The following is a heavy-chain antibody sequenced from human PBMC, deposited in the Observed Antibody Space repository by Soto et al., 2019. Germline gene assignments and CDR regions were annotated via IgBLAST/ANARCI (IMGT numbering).Heavy chain of an antibody. CDR1: GGSISSYY. CDR3: ARDISSGYDSYWYFDL. D-gene: IGHD5-12*01. CDR2: IYYSGST. V-gene: IGHV4-59*01. J-gene: IGHJ2*01. Sequence: QVQLQESGPGLVKPSETLSLTCTVSGGSISSYYWSWIRQPPGKGLEWIGYIYYSGSTNYNPSLKSRVTISVDTSKNQFSLKLSSVTAADTAVYYCARDISSGYDSYWYFDLWGRGTLVTVSS.